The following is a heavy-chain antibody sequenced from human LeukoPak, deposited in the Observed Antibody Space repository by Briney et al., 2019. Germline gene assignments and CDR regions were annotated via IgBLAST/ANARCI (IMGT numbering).Heavy chain of an antibody. V-gene: IGHV3-66*02. CDR2: IYSGGGT. CDR3: ARGGGTYSFDY. CDR1: RFTVSSNY. D-gene: IGHD1-26*01. J-gene: IGHJ4*01. Sequence: GGSLRLSCAASRFTVSSNYMSWVRQAPGKGLEWVSVIYSGGGTYYADSVKGRFTISRDNPKNTLYLQMNSLRAEDTAVYYCARGGGTYSFDYWGQGTLVTVSS.